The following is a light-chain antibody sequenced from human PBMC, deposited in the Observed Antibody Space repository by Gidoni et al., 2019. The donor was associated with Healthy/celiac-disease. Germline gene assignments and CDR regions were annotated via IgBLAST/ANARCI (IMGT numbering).Light chain of an antibody. J-gene: IGKJ3*01. CDR3: QQSYSTPFT. CDR2: AAS. Sequence: LPMTQSPSSLSASVGDRVTITCRASQSISSYLNWYQQKPGKAPKLLIYAASSLQSGVPSRFSGSGSGTDFTLTISSLQPEDFATYYCQQSYSTPFTFGPGTKVDIK. V-gene: IGKV1-39*01. CDR1: QSISSY.